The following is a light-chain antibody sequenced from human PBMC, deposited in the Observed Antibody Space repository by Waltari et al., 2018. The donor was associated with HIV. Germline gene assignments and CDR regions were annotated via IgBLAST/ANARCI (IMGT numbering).Light chain of an antibody. V-gene: IGLV10-54*01. Sequence: AGLSQPPSLSTGLGQTATLTCTGNSDNVGHQGAVWLQHHQGLPPRLLSHRNNTRPSGVSDRVSTATSGNTAFRTIRGLRSEDEADYFCSAWDSSLTGWIFGGGTQLAVL. CDR1: SDNVGHQG. CDR2: RNN. CDR3: SAWDSSLTGWI. J-gene: IGLJ2*01.